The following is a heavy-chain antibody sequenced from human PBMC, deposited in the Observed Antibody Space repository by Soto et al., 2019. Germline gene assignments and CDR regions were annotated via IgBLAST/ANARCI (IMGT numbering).Heavy chain of an antibody. D-gene: IGHD3-10*01. Sequence: QITLKESGPTLVKPTQTLTLTCTFSGFSLSTSGVGVGWIRQPPGKALEWLAVIYWDDSKTYSPSLKSRLTITTDTSRDQVVLTMTNMDPVDTATYSCAHKGSGSRAIDYWGQGALVTVSS. V-gene: IGHV2-5*02. CDR2: IYWDDSK. CDR3: AHKGSGSRAIDY. CDR1: GFSLSTSGVG. J-gene: IGHJ4*02.